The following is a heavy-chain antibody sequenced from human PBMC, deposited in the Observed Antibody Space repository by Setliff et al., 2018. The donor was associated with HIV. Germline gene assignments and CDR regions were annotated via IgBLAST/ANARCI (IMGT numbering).Heavy chain of an antibody. CDR1: GGTFSIFS. CDR3: ARDPTGGAARFDY. Sequence: SVKVSCKTSGGTFSIFSITWVRQAPGQGLEWMGGIIPVFGPPYYAEKFQRRLTITADESTNTAYMELIGLKSEDTAVYYCARDPTGGAARFDYWGQGTLVTVSS. V-gene: IGHV1-69*13. J-gene: IGHJ4*02. CDR2: IIPVFGPP. D-gene: IGHD6-6*01.